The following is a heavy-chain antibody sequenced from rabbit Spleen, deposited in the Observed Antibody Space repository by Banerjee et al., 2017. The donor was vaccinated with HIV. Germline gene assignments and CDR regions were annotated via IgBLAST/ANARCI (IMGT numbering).Heavy chain of an antibody. Sequence: QEQLVEFGGGLVQPEGSLKLSCTASGFSFSNKAVMCWVRQAPGKGLEWIGIIYAAKDSTDYASWVSGRFTISSDNAQSTVDLKMTSLTAADTATYFCARDLDGVIGWNFGWWGQGTLVTVS. CDR1: GFSFSNKA. J-gene: IGHJ6*01. CDR3: ARDLDGVIGWNFGW. D-gene: IGHD4-1*01. V-gene: IGHV1S47*01. CDR2: IYAAKDST.